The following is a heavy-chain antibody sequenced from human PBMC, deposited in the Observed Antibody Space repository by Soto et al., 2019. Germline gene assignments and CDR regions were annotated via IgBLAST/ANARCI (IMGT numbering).Heavy chain of an antibody. CDR2: SRSKGASYTT. V-gene: IGHV3-72*01. CDR3: ARGGGWNGGGFDY. D-gene: IGHD1-1*01. Sequence: EVRLVESGGGLVQPGGSLRLSCAASGFTFSDLYMDWVRQAPGKGLEWVGRSRSKGASYTTDYAASVRGRSTISRDDSNDSLYLQMNSLKTEDTAVYYCARGGGWNGGGFDYWGQGTLVTVSS. J-gene: IGHJ4*02. CDR1: GFTFSDLY.